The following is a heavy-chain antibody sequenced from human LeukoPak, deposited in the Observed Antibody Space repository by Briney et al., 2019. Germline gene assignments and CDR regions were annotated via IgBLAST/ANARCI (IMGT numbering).Heavy chain of an antibody. Sequence: GGSLRLSCAASGFSVRSNYVSWVRQAPGKGLEWVSVIYSGDTTYYAESVKGRFTVSRDNSKNILYLQMNRLRGDDTAVYYCARDSGSYGWGQGTLVTVSS. CDR1: GFSVRSNY. D-gene: IGHD1-26*01. V-gene: IGHV3-53*01. CDR3: ARDSGSYG. J-gene: IGHJ4*02. CDR2: IYSGDTT.